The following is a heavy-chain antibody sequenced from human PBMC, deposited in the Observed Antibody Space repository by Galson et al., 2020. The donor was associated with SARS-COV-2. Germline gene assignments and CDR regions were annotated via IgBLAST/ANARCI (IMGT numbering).Heavy chain of an antibody. J-gene: IGHJ3*02. CDR1: GNTFTGYY. CDR3: ARLKPYGDHSFDI. Sequence: ASVKVSCKASGNTFTGYYMHWMRQAPGQGLEWMGWIDPNSGDTNYAQRFQGRVTMTRDTSITTAYMDLSRLTSDDTAIYYCARLKPYGDHSFDIWGQGTVVTVSS. V-gene: IGHV1-2*02. D-gene: IGHD4-17*01. CDR2: IDPNSGDT.